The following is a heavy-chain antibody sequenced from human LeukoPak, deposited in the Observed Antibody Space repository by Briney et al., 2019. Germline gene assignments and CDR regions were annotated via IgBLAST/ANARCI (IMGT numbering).Heavy chain of an antibody. CDR2: ISGSSYTI. D-gene: IGHD3-10*01. CDR3: ARAKPKNMVRGLIMRRESRYYFDY. V-gene: IGHV3-48*01. CDR1: GFTFSSYS. J-gene: IGHJ4*02. Sequence: PGGSLRLSCAASGFTFSSYSMNWVRQAPGKGLEWVSYISGSSYTIYYADSVKGRFTISRDNSKSTLYIQMNSLRAEDTAVYYCARAKPKNMVRGLIMRRESRYYFDYWGQGTLVTVSS.